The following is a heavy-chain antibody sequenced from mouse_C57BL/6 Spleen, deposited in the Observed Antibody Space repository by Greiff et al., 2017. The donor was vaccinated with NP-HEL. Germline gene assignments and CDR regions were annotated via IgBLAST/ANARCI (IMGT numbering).Heavy chain of an antibody. CDR2: IHPNSGST. D-gene: IGHD4-1*01. CDR3: ARDDLGDYAMDY. V-gene: IGHV1-64*01. CDR1: GYTFTSYW. Sequence: QVQLQQPGAELVKPGASVKLSCKASGYTFTSYWMHWVKQRPGQGIEWIGMIHPNSGSTNYNEKFKSKATLTVDKSSSTAYMQLSSLTSEDSAVYYCARDDLGDYAMDYWGQGTSVTVSS. J-gene: IGHJ4*01.